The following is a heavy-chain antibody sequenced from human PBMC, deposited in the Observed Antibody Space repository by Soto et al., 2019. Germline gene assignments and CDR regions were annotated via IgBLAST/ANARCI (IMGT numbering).Heavy chain of an antibody. CDR3: ARGLFSSGWYSYFDP. Sequence: PSETLSLTCAVSTETIRGYCWTWIRPSPGKGLEWIGEISQSGFTNYNPSLESRVTLSVDTSKSEFSLHLTSMTAADTALYYCARGLFSSGWYSYFDPWGQGTPVTVSS. J-gene: IGHJ5*02. CDR2: ISQSGFT. D-gene: IGHD6-19*01. V-gene: IGHV4-34*01. CDR1: TETIRGYC.